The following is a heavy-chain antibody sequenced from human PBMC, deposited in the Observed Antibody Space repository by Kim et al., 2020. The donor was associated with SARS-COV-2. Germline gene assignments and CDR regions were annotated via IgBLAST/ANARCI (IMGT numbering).Heavy chain of an antibody. D-gene: IGHD5-12*01. CDR1: GYSFTSYW. CDR2: IDPSDSYT. V-gene: IGHV5-10-1*01. CDR3: ARNGEGDSGYPRRYYYGMDV. Sequence: GESLKISCKGSGYSFTSYWISWVRQMPGKGLEWMGRIDPSDSYTNYSPSFQGHVTISADKSISTAYLQWSSLKASDTAMYYCARNGEGDSGYPRRYYYGMDVWGQGTTVTVSS. J-gene: IGHJ6*02.